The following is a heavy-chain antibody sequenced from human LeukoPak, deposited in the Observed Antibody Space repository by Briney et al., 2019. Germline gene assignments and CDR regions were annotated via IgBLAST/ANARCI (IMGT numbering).Heavy chain of an antibody. CDR1: GFTFSSYS. CDR3: ARDIAPGRSAFDI. D-gene: IGHD3-10*01. CDR2: ISSSSSYI. J-gene: IGHJ3*02. V-gene: IGHV3-21*01. Sequence: NPGRSLRLSCAASGFTFSSYSMNWVRQAPGKGLEWVSSISSSSSYIYYADSVKGRFTISRDNAKNSLYLQMNSLRAEDTAVYYCARDIAPGRSAFDIWGQGTMVTVSS.